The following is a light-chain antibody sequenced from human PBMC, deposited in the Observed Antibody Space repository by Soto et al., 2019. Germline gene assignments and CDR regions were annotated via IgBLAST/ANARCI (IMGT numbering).Light chain of an antibody. J-gene: IGKJ2*01. CDR2: AAS. CDR3: QQTYSTPHT. Sequence: DIQMTQSPSSLSASVGDRVTITCRASQTITTYLNWYHQRPGKAPKLLIFAASSLQSGVPSRFSCSGSGTDFTLTISSLQPEDFATYYCQQTYSTPHTFGQGTKLEIK. V-gene: IGKV1-39*01. CDR1: QTITTY.